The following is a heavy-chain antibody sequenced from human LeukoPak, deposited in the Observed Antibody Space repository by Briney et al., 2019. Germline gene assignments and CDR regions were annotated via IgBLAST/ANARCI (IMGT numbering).Heavy chain of an antibody. CDR2: IYYSGST. CDR1: GGSISSSSYY. J-gene: IGHJ5*02. V-gene: IGHV4-39*01. D-gene: IGHD3-9*01. Sequence: PSETLSLTCTVSGGSISSSSYYWGWIRQPPGKGLEWIGSIYYSGSTYYNPSLKSRVTISVDTSKNQFSLKLSSVTAADTAVYYCAGIPYDILTGYYKLDWFDPWGQGTLVTVSS. CDR3: AGIPYDILTGYYKLDWFDP.